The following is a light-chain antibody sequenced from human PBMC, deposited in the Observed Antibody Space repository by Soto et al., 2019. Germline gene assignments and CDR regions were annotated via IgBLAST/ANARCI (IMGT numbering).Light chain of an antibody. Sequence: FVLTQSPGTLSLSPGERATFSCRASQSVRGNYIAWYQQKPGQAPRVLIYDASKRAPGIPARFSGSGSGTDFTLTVSSLEPEDFAVYYCQQSSNWQGTFGRGTRVDIK. V-gene: IGKV3D-20*02. CDR3: QQSSNWQGT. CDR1: QSVRGNY. CDR2: DAS. J-gene: IGKJ1*01.